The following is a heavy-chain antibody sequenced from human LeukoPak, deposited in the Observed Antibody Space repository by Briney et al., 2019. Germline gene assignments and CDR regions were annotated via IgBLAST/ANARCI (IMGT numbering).Heavy chain of an antibody. Sequence: ASVKVSCKVSGYTLTELSRHWVRQAPGKGLEWMGGFDPEDGETIYAQKFQGRVTMTEDTSTDTAYMELSSLRSEDTAVYYCATVPTGGGPLDPRVPWGDYWGQGTLVTVSS. D-gene: IGHD3-3*01. V-gene: IGHV1-24*01. J-gene: IGHJ4*02. CDR3: ATVPTGGGPLDPRVPWGDY. CDR1: GYTLTELS. CDR2: FDPEDGET.